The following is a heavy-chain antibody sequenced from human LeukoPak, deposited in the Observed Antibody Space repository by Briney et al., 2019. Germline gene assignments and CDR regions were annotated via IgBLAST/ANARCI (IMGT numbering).Heavy chain of an antibody. Sequence: PGGSLRLSCAASGFTFSSYWMHWVRQAPGKGLVWVSRINSDGSSTSYADSVKGRLTISRDNAKNTLYLQMNSLRAEDTAVYYCARDILRGYYDSSGYGMDVWGQGTTVTVSS. CDR1: GFTFSSYW. CDR2: INSDGSST. J-gene: IGHJ6*02. V-gene: IGHV3-74*01. D-gene: IGHD3-22*01. CDR3: ARDILRGYYDSSGYGMDV.